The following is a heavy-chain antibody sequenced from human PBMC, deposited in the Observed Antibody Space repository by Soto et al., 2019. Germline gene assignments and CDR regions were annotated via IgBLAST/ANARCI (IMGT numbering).Heavy chain of an antibody. V-gene: IGHV1-18*01. D-gene: IGHD3-10*01. CDR3: AREYSYGSGGAY. J-gene: IGHJ4*02. CDR2: ISAYNGNT. CDR1: GYTFTSYG. Sequence: QVQLVQSGAEVKKPGASVKVSCKASGYTFTSYGISWVRQAPGQGLEWMGWISAYNGNTNYAQKLQGRVTMTTDTSASTANMKLRSLRAGDTAVYYCAREYSYGSGGAYWGQGTLGTVSS.